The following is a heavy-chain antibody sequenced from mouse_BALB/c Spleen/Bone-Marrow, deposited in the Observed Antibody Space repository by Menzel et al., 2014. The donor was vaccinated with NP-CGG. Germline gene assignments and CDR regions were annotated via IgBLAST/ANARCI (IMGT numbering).Heavy chain of an antibody. CDR3: ARDGNWYFDV. V-gene: IGHV5-9-4*01. Sequence: EVQVVESGGGLVKPGGSLKLSCAASGFTFSSYAMSWVRRSPEKRLEWVAEISSGGSYTYYPDTVTGRFTISRDNAKNTLYLEMSSLRSEDTAMYYCARDGNWYFDVWGAGTTVTVSS. D-gene: IGHD1-1*02. CDR1: GFTFSSYA. CDR2: ISSGGSYT. J-gene: IGHJ1*01.